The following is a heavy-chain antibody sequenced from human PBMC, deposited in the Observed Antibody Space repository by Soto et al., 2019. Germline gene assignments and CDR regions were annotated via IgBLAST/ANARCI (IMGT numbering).Heavy chain of an antibody. CDR1: GYTFTRSG. CDR2: ISTYNGDT. D-gene: IGHD5-12*01. J-gene: IGHJ6*02. Sequence: QVQLVQSGAEVKKPGASVKVSCKASGYTFTRSGISWVRQAPGQGLEWMGWISTYNGDTNYAQTFRARVTMTTDTSTSTVHMEVRSLRSDDTAVYYCAREGVAPYYYYGMDVWGQGTPVTVSS. V-gene: IGHV1-18*01. CDR3: AREGVAPYYYYGMDV.